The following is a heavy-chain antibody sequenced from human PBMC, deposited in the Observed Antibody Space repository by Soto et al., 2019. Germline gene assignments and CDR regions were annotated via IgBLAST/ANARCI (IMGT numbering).Heavy chain of an antibody. CDR2: IYFNGNT. CDR1: AASFIKYY. Sequence: SETLSLTCTVSAASFIKYYCTFIRQPPWKGLEWIVYIYFNGNTKYNPSLEGRLTISIDTSKKEFSLKLTSVTAADAAVYYCASVTFGGIVLAHWGQGTLVTVSS. J-gene: IGHJ4*02. D-gene: IGHD3-16*01. V-gene: IGHV4-59*01. CDR3: ASVTFGGIVLAH.